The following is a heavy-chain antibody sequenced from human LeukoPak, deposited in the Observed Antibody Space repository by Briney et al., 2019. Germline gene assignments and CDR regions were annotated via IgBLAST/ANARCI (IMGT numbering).Heavy chain of an antibody. D-gene: IGHD2-2*01. CDR3: ANDPLVVPATAGY. J-gene: IGHJ4*02. CDR2: ISGSGGST. CDR1: GFTFSSYA. V-gene: IGHV3-23*01. Sequence: GGSLRLSCAASGFTFSSYAMSWVRQAPRKGLEWVSAISGSGGSTYYADSVKGRFTISRDNSKNTLYLQMNSLRAEDTAVYYCANDPLVVPATAGYWGQGTLVTVSS.